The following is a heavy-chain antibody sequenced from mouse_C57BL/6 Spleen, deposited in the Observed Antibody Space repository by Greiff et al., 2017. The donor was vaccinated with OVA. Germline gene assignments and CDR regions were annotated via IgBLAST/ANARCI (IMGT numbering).Heavy chain of an antibody. CDR2: IWSGGST. CDR3: ARVDYGGYAMDY. D-gene: IGHD2-4*01. CDR1: GFSLTSYG. J-gene: IGHJ4*01. Sequence: VKLVESGPGLVQPSQSLSITCTVSGFSLTSYGVHWVRQSPGKGLEWLGVIWSGGSTDYNAAFISRLSISKDNSKSQFFFKMNSLQADDTAIYYCARVDYGGYAMDYWGQGTSVTVSS. V-gene: IGHV2-2*01.